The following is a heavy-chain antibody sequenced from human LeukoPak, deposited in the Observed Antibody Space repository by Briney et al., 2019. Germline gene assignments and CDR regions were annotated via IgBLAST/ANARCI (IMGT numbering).Heavy chain of an antibody. Sequence: GGSLRLSCAASGFTFRFSNYDMSWVRQAPGKWLEWLSAISGSGGSTYYADSLKGRFSISRDNSKNTLYLQMNSLRAEDTAVYYCAKDKITLAAAAFYYFDYWGQGTLVTVSS. CDR1: GFTFRFSNYD. V-gene: IGHV3-23*01. D-gene: IGHD6-13*01. CDR2: ISGSGGST. J-gene: IGHJ4*02. CDR3: AKDKITLAAAAFYYFDY.